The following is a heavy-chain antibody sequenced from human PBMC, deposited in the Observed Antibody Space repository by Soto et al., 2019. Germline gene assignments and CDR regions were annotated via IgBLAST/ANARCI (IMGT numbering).Heavy chain of an antibody. CDR2: ISWNGGKI. J-gene: IGHJ4*02. V-gene: IGHV3-9*01. Sequence: EVQLVESGGGLVQPGRSLRLSCAASGLTFDNYAMHWVRQPPGKGLEWVSGISWNGGKIGYVDSVKGRFTISRDNAKNSMYLQMSSLRAEDTALYYCATQDYWGQGTLVTVSS. CDR3: ATQDY. CDR1: GLTFDNYA.